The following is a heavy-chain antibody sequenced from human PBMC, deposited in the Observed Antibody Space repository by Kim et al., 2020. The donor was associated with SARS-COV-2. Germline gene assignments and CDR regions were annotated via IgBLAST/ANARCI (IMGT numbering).Heavy chain of an antibody. V-gene: IGHV3-23*01. CDR3: VPAWKWDFDY. Sequence: GGSLRLSCASFGFTFSVYGMTWVRQAPGKGLEWVSAITTTGATTYYSRSVKGRFTISRDNSKNTLYLQMNSLRAEDTALYYCVPAWKWDFDYWGQGTLVT. J-gene: IGHJ4*02. D-gene: IGHD1-1*01. CDR1: GFTFSVYG. CDR2: ITTTGATT.